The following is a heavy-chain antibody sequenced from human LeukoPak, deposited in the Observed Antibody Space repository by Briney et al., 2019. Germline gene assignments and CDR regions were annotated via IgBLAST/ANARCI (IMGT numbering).Heavy chain of an antibody. V-gene: IGHV3-21*01. J-gene: IGHJ4*02. D-gene: IGHD3-22*01. CDR1: EFVFSSHA. CDR2: ITSSSSHI. CDR3: ARVFWETVNTGYYSDF. Sequence: GGSLRLSCVASEFVFSSHAMIWVRQAPGEGLEWISSITSSSSHIFYADSVRGRFTISRDNANNALHLQMNSLRAEDTAVYYCARVFWETVNTGYYSDFWGQGTLVTVSS.